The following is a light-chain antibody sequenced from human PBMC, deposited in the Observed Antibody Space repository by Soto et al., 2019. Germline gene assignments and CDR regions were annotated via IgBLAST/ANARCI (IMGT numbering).Light chain of an antibody. CDR3: SSYAGSNNRV. V-gene: IGLV2-8*01. CDR1: SSDVGGYNY. Sequence: QSVLTQPPSASGSPGQSVTVSCTGTSSDVGGYNYVSWYQHHPGKAPQVMIYEVSKLPSGVPDRFSGSKSGNTASLTVSGLQAEDEADYYCSSYAGSNNRVFGGGTKLTVL. CDR2: EVS. J-gene: IGLJ3*02.